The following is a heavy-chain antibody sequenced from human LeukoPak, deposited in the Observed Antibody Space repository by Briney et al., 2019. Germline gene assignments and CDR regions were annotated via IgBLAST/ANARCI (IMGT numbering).Heavy chain of an antibody. J-gene: IGHJ4*02. CDR1: GDTFTNYW. D-gene: IGHD6-13*01. CDR3: ARGGVFSSSWFAYFDY. V-gene: IGHV5-51*01. Sequence: GESLKISCKASGDTFTNYWVAWVRQMPGKRLEWMGIIYPGDSDTRYSPSVEGQVTISVDKSISTAFLQWSSLRASDTAMYYCARGGVFSSSWFAYFDYWGQGTLVTVSS. CDR2: IYPGDSDT.